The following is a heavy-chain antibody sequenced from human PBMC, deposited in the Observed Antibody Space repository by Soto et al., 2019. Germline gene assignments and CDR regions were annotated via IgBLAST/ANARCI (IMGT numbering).Heavy chain of an antibody. Sequence: VQLVESGGGVVQPGRSLRLSCAASGFTFSDYAMHWVRQAPGKGLEGVAVVSHDGRNTHYAGSVKGRFTISRDSSKNTVSLEMTSLRAEDTADYYCAKGGRQWLVTSDFNYWGQGALVTVSS. V-gene: IGHV3-30*18. J-gene: IGHJ4*02. CDR3: AKGGRQWLVTSDFNY. CDR1: GFTFSDYA. CDR2: VSHDGRNT. D-gene: IGHD6-19*01.